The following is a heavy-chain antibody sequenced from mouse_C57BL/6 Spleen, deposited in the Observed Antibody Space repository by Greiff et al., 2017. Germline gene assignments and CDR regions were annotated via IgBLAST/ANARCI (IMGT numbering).Heavy chain of an antibody. V-gene: IGHV1-69*01. CDR3: ARPTRTSYYFYY. D-gene: IGHD2-10*01. CDR1: GYTFTSYW. Sequence: QVQLQQPGAELVMPGASVKLSCKASGYTFTSYWMHWVKQRPGQGLEWIGEIDPSDSYTNYNQKFKGKSTLTVDKSYSTAYMQLSSLTSEDSAVYYCARPTRTSYYFYYWGQGTTLTVSS. J-gene: IGHJ2*01. CDR2: IDPSDSYT.